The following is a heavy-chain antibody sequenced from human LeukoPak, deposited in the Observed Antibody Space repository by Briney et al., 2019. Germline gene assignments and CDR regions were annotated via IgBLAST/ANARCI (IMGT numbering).Heavy chain of an antibody. V-gene: IGHV4-59*01. CDR1: GGSINDFY. D-gene: IGHD1-26*01. CDR2: IFYSGSA. Sequence: SETLSLTCTVSGGSINDFYWTWIRQPPGKGLEWIGYIFYSGSANSNPSLESRVTISVDTSKNQFSLKLSSVTAADTAAYYCERLRSGSTPPPPHYYYGLDVWGQGTTVIVSS. CDR3: ERLRSGSTPPPPHYYYGLDV. J-gene: IGHJ6*02.